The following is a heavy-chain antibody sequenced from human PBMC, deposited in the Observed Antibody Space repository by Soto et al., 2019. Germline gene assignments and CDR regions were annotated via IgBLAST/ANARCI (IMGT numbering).Heavy chain of an antibody. Sequence: GGSLRLSCAPSGFSLTGYGIHWLLQAPGKGLDWVEIISNVGSSKYYAASVKGRFTISRDNSKNTVYLQMDSLRAEDTAVYFCAKDLPATRVGASGPTFDYWGQGTMVTVSS. CDR2: ISNVGSSK. J-gene: IGHJ4*02. CDR3: AKDLPATRVGASGPTFDY. D-gene: IGHD1-26*01. V-gene: IGHV3-30*18. CDR1: GFSLTGYG.